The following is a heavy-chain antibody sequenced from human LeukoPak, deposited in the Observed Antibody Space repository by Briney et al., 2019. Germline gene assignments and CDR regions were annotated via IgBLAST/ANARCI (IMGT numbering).Heavy chain of an antibody. Sequence: GGSLRLSCAASGFTFNTYAMSWVRQAPGKGLEWVSVISISGGTYYADSVKGRLTISRDISKNTVFLQMDSLRVEDTAVYYCTKHGERGTNRFDYWGQGTLVTASS. D-gene: IGHD1-26*01. CDR3: TKHGERGTNRFDY. V-gene: IGHV3-23*01. CDR2: ISISGGT. J-gene: IGHJ4*02. CDR1: GFTFNTYA.